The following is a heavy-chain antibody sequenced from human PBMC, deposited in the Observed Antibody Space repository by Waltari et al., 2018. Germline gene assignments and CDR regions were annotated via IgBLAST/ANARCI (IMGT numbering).Heavy chain of an antibody. J-gene: IGHJ6*02. V-gene: IGHV4-38-2*01. D-gene: IGHD6-13*01. CDR2: IYHSGST. CDR3: ARCIAAAGQYYYYGMDV. CDR1: GYSISSAYY. Sequence: QVQLQESGPGLVKPSETLSLTCAVSGYSISSAYYWGWIRQPPGKGLEWIGSIYHSGSTYYNPSLKSRVTISVDTSKNQFSLKLSSVTAADTAVYYCARCIAAAGQYYYYGMDVWGQGTTVTVSS.